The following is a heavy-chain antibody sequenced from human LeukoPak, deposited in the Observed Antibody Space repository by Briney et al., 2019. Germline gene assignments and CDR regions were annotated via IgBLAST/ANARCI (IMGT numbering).Heavy chain of an antibody. J-gene: IGHJ4*02. Sequence: GRSLRLSCAASGFTFSSYGMHWVRQAPGKGLEWVSLIWYDGSKKYYADSVKGRFTISRDDSKNTLYRQMNSLRAEDTALYYCARDRAMVVGSSWYYDYWGQGSLVTVSS. V-gene: IGHV3-33*08. D-gene: IGHD2/OR15-2a*01. CDR1: GFTFSSYG. CDR2: IWYDGSKK. CDR3: ARDRAMVVGSSWYYDY.